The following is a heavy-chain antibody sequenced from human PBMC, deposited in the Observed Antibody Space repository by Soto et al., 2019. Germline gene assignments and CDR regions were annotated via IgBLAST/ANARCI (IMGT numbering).Heavy chain of an antibody. V-gene: IGHV3-30*04. CDR1: GFTFSSYA. D-gene: IGHD4-17*01. CDR2: ISYSGNNT. CDR3: ARGPSYSDSYFDH. Sequence: GGSLRLSCAASGFTFSSYAMSWVRQAPGKGLQWLAVISYSGNNTYYADSVEGRFTISRDNSKNTVYLQMNSLRLEDTAVYYCARGPSYSDSYFDHWGQGTLVTVSS. J-gene: IGHJ4*02.